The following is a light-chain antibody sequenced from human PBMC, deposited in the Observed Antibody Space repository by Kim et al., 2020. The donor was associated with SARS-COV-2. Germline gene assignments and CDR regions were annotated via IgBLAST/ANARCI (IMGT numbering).Light chain of an antibody. Sequence: DIQLTQSPSFLSASVGDRVTITCRASQDISSYLAWYQQIPGKAPKLLMYSVSTLQSGVPSRFSGSGSGTEFTLTISSLQPEDSATYYCQQLHNYPRTFGQGTKLEI. CDR3: QQLHNYPRT. V-gene: IGKV1-9*01. CDR2: SVS. J-gene: IGKJ2*01. CDR1: QDISSY.